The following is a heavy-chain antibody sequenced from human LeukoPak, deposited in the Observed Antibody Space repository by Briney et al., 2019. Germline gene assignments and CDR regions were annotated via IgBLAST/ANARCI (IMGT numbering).Heavy chain of an antibody. CDR1: GFTFSSYA. Sequence: GSLRLSCAASGFTFSSYAMSWVRQAPGKGLEWVSAISGSGGSTYYADSVKGRFTISRDNSKNTLYLQMNSLRAEDTAVYYCASPSRGGWSHPQDYWGQGTLVTVSS. CDR2: ISGSGGST. CDR3: ASPSRGGWSHPQDY. D-gene: IGHD6-19*01. J-gene: IGHJ4*02. V-gene: IGHV3-23*01.